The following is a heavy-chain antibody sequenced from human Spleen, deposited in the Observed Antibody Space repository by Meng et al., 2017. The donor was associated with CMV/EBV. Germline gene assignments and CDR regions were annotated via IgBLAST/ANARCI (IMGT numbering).Heavy chain of an antibody. V-gene: IGHV3-7*01. J-gene: IGHJ5*02. CDR1: GFIFTSYW. CDR2: IKLDGSEE. Sequence: GGSLRLSCSASGFIFTSYWMSWVRQAPGKGLEWVASIKLDGSEEYYVDSVKGRFTISRDNAKNSLYLQMNSLRVEDTAVYYCARDSNDYGNYVGWFDPWGQGTLVTVSS. D-gene: IGHD4-11*01. CDR3: ARDSNDYGNYVGWFDP.